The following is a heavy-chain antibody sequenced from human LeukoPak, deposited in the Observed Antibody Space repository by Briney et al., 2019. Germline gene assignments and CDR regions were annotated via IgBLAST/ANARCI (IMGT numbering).Heavy chain of an antibody. Sequence: SGGSLRLSCAASGFSFSDYGMNWVRQAPGKGLEWVSYISISSSTIYYANSVRGRFTIARDNGRNSIYMQMNRLRAEDTALYYCASLRGFSYGWYFDLWGRGTLVTVSS. D-gene: IGHD5-18*01. CDR3: ASLRGFSYGWYFDL. CDR2: ISISSSTI. CDR1: GFSFSDYG. V-gene: IGHV3-48*01. J-gene: IGHJ2*01.